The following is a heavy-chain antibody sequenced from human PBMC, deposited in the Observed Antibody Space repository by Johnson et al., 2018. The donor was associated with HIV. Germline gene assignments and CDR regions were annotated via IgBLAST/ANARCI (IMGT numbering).Heavy chain of an antibody. J-gene: IGHJ3*02. CDR3: ARDGTTGPSGDAFDI. CDR2: ISYDGSNK. V-gene: IGHV3-30*03. D-gene: IGHD1-7*01. Sequence: QVQLVESGGGLVQPGGSLRLSCAASGFTVSSNYMSWVRQPPGKGLEWVAIISYDGSNKYYADSVKGRFTISRDNSKNTLYLQMNSLRAEDTALYYWARDGTTGPSGDAFDIWGQGTMVTVSS. CDR1: GFTVSSNY.